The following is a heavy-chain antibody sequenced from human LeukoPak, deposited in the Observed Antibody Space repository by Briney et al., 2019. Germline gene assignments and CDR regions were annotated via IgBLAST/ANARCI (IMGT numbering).Heavy chain of an antibody. Sequence: PGRSLRLSCAASGFTFSSYAMHWVRQAPGKGLEWVAVISYDGSNKYYADSVKGRFTISRDNSKNTLYLQMNSLRAEDTAVYYCAREIRSGYSGYESPRMIYGMDVWGQGTTVTVSS. CDR3: AREIRSGYSGYESPRMIYGMDV. J-gene: IGHJ6*02. CDR2: ISYDGSNK. V-gene: IGHV3-30*04. D-gene: IGHD5-12*01. CDR1: GFTFSSYA.